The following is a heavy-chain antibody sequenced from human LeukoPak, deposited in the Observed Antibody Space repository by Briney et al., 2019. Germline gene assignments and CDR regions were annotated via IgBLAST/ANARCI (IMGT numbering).Heavy chain of an antibody. CDR3: ARGVTVRGDRTFDY. D-gene: IGHD3-10*01. V-gene: IGHV4-4*07. Sequence: SETLSLTCTVSGGSISSYYWSWIRQPAGKGLEWIGRIYSSGSTNYNPSLKSRLTMSVDTSKNQFSLKLSSVTAADTAVYYCARGVTVRGDRTFDYWGQGTLVTVSS. CDR1: GGSISSYY. J-gene: IGHJ4*02. CDR2: IYSSGST.